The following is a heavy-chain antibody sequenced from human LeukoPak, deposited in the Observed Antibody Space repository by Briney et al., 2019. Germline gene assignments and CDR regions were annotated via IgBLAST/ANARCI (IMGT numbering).Heavy chain of an antibody. D-gene: IGHD6-13*01. CDR2: ISYDGSNK. Sequence: GGSLRLSCAASGFTFSSYAMHWVRQAPGKGLEWVAVISYDGSNKYYADSVKGRFTISRDNSKNTLYLQMNSLRAEDTAVYYCANGEQQLENWLAEYFQHWGQGTLVTVSS. V-gene: IGHV3-30*04. CDR1: GFTFSSYA. CDR3: ANGEQQLENWLAEYFQH. J-gene: IGHJ1*01.